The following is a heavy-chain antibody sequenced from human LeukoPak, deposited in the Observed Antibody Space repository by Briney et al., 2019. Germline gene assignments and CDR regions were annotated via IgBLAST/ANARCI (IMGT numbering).Heavy chain of an antibody. D-gene: IGHD3-10*02. CDR2: IYSGGST. CDR3: AELGITMIGGV. CDR1: GFTFSSNY. Sequence: PGGSLRLSCAAPGFTFSSNYMSWVRQAPGKGLEWVSVIYSGGSTYYADSVKGRFTSSRDNAKSSLYLQMNSLRAEDTAVYYCAELGITMIGGVWGKGTTVTISS. V-gene: IGHV3-53*01. J-gene: IGHJ6*04.